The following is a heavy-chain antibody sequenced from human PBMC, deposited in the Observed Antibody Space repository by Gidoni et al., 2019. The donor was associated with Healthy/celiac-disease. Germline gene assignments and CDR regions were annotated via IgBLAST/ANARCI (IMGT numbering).Heavy chain of an antibody. CDR2: IYYSGST. CDR1: GGSVSSGSYY. Sequence: QVQLQESGPGLVKPSETLYLTCTVSGGSVSSGSYYWSWIRQPPGKGLEWIGYIYYSGSTNYNPSLKSRVTISVDTSKNQFSLKLSSVTAADTAVYYCARDLRIVGATRYYWYFDLWGRGTLVTVSS. J-gene: IGHJ2*01. D-gene: IGHD1-26*01. V-gene: IGHV4-61*01. CDR3: ARDLRIVGATRYYWYFDL.